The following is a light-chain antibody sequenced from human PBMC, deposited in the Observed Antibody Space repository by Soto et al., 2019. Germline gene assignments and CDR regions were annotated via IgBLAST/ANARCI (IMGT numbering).Light chain of an antibody. CDR1: QSINNW. J-gene: IGKJ4*01. Sequence: DVQMTLSPSTLSASVGDRVTITCRASQSINNWLAWYQQKPGKAPKFLIYDASNLESGVPSRFSGSASGTEFTLTISSLQPDDFATHYCQQYDNYPLTFGGGTKVDIK. V-gene: IGKV1-5*01. CDR2: DAS. CDR3: QQYDNYPLT.